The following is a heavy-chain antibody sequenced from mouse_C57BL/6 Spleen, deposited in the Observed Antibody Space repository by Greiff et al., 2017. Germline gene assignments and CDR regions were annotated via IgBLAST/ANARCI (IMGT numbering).Heavy chain of an antibody. J-gene: IGHJ3*01. CDR3: AREDYYGSSYVAC. CDR2: IDPSDGET. Sequence: VQLQQPGAELVRPGSSVKLSCTASGFTFTGYWMHWVKQRPKQGLEWIGNIDPSDGETHYNKKFKGKATLTVDKSSSTAYMQLSSLTSEDSAVYDCAREDYYGSSYVACWGTGILVTAAA. CDR1: GFTFTGYW. V-gene: IGHV1-52*01. D-gene: IGHD1-1*01.